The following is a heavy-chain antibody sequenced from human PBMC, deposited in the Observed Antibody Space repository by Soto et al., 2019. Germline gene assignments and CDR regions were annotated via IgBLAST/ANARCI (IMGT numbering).Heavy chain of an antibody. CDR2: IYSGGST. J-gene: IGHJ6*03. D-gene: IGHD2-2*01. Sequence: EVQLVESGGGLVQPGGSLRLSCAASGFTVSSNYMSWVRQAPGKGLEWVSVIYSGGSTYYADSVKGRFTISRDNSKNTLYLQMNSLRAEDTAVYYCARGLGYCSSTSCFYYYYYMDVWGKGTTVTVSS. CDR3: ARGLGYCSSTSCFYYYYYMDV. V-gene: IGHV3-66*01. CDR1: GFTVSSNY.